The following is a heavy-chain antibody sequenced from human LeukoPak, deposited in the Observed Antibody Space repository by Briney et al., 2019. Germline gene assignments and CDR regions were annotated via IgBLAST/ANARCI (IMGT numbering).Heavy chain of an antibody. J-gene: IGHJ5*02. D-gene: IGHD3-16*02. V-gene: IGHV4-39*01. CDR3: ARGVISSWFDP. CDR2: ISYSGST. CDR1: GDSIRSSSYY. Sequence: ASETLSLTCTVSGDSIRSSSYYWGWVRQPPGKGLEWIGSISYSGSTYYNPSLKSRVTISVDTSKNQFSLKLSSVTAADTAVYYCARGVISSWFDPWGQGTLVTVSS.